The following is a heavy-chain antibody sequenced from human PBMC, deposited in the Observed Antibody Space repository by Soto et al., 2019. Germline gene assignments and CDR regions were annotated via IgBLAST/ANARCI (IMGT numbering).Heavy chain of an antibody. J-gene: IGHJ4*02. V-gene: IGHV3-74*01. D-gene: IGHD5-18*01. CDR3: ARVYSSLSSYDY. CDR1: GFTFSTFW. CDR2: IGSDGSRT. Sequence: GGSLRLSCAASGFTFSTFWMHWVRQAPGKGMVWVSRIGSDGSRTSYADSVKGRFTISRDNAKNTLYLQMNSLRAEDTAIYYYARVYSSLSSYDYWGQGTLDTVSS.